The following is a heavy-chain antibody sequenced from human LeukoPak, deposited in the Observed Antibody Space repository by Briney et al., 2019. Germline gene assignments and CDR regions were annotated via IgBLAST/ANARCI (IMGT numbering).Heavy chain of an antibody. CDR1: GFTFSSYA. CDR3: AKARLIVATIEGNYFDY. D-gene: IGHD5-12*01. V-gene: IGHV3-23*01. Sequence: GGSLRLPCAASGFTFSSYAMSWVRQAPGKGLEWVSAISGSGGSTYYADPVKGRFTISRDNSKNTLYLQMNSLRAEDTAVYYCAKARLIVATIEGNYFDYWGQGTLVAVSS. CDR2: ISGSGGST. J-gene: IGHJ4*02.